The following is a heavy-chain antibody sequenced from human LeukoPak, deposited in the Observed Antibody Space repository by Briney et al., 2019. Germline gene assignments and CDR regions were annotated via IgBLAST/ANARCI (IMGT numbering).Heavy chain of an antibody. V-gene: IGHV4-59*12. J-gene: IGHJ5*02. D-gene: IGHD2-2*01. Sequence: SETLSLTCTVSGGSISSYYWSWIRQPPGKGLEWIGYIYYSGSTNYNPSLKSRVTISVDTSKNQVSLKLNSVTAADTAVYYCARDWEYCSSTSCANWFDPWGQGTLVTVSS. CDR1: GGSISSYY. CDR2: IYYSGST. CDR3: ARDWEYCSSTSCANWFDP.